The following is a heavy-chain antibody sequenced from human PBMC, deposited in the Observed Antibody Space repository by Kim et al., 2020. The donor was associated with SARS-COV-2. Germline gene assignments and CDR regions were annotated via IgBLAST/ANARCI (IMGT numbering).Heavy chain of an antibody. CDR3: ARRNTGRFGELFAGIGIYGMDV. CDR1: GGTFSSYA. V-gene: IGHV1-69*13. Sequence: SVKVSCKASGGTFSSYAISWVRQAPGQGLEWMGGIIPIFGTANYAQKFQGRVTITADESTSTAYMELSSLRSEDTAVYYCARRNTGRFGELFAGIGIYGMDVWGQGTTVTVSS. J-gene: IGHJ6*02. CDR2: IIPIFGTA. D-gene: IGHD3-10*01.